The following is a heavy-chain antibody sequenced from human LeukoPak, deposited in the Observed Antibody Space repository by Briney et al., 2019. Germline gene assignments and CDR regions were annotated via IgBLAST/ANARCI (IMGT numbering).Heavy chain of an antibody. Sequence: GGSLRLSCAASGFTFSSYSMSWVRQAPGEGLEWVSAISPSGDSTSYPDSVKGRFTISRDNAKNSLYLQINSLRAEDTAVYCCARDRSSGWYLTPGFDPWDQGTLVTVSS. CDR3: ARDRSSGWYLTPGFDP. J-gene: IGHJ5*02. CDR1: GFTFSSYS. CDR2: ISPSGDST. D-gene: IGHD6-19*01. V-gene: IGHV3-23*01.